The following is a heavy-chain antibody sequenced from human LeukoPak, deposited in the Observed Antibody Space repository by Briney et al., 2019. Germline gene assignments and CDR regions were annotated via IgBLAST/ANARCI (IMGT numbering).Heavy chain of an antibody. J-gene: IGHJ4*02. CDR1: GFSFSDAW. CDR2: IESKTDGGTT. D-gene: IGHD3-10*01. Sequence: GGSLRLSCAASGFSFSDAWMSWVRQIPGKGLEWVGRIESKTDGGTTDYAAPVKGRFTISRDDSTNTLYLQMNSLKSEDTAVYYCASLSSGSYYNMLADYWGQGTLVTVSS. CDR3: ASLSSGSYYNMLADY. V-gene: IGHV3-15*04.